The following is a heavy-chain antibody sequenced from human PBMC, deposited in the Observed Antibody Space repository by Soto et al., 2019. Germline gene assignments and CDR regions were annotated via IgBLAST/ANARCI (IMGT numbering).Heavy chain of an antibody. CDR3: ARELELPGDYYYGMDV. CDR1: GDSVPSNSAA. J-gene: IGHJ6*02. V-gene: IGHV6-1*01. CDR2: TYYRSKWYN. D-gene: IGHD1-7*01. Sequence: PSQTLSLTCAISGDSVPSNSAAWNWIRQSPSRGLEWLGRTYYRSKWYNDYAVSVKSRITINPDTSKNQFSLQLNSVTPEDTAVYYCARELELPGDYYYGMDVWGQGTTVTVSS.